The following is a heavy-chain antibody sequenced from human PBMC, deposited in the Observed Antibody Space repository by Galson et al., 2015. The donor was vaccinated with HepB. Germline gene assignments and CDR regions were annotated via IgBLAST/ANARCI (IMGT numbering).Heavy chain of an antibody. V-gene: IGHV1-3*01. Sequence: SVKVSCKASGYTFTSYAMHWVRQAPGQRLEWMGWINAGNGNTKYSQKFQGRVTITRDTSASTAYMELSSLRSEDTAVYYCARDPGPTGTTIGYYYGMDVWGQGTTVTVSS. D-gene: IGHD1-1*01. CDR3: ARDPGPTGTTIGYYYGMDV. CDR1: GYTFTSYA. J-gene: IGHJ6*02. CDR2: INAGNGNT.